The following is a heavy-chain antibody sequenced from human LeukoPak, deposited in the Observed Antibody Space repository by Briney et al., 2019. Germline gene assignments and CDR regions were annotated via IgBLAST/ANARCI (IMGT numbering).Heavy chain of an antibody. J-gene: IGHJ4*02. CDR3: ARGRSAEGVDF. CDR2: ISNSGWSI. D-gene: IGHD6-19*01. V-gene: IGHV3-11*01. Sequence: GGSLRPSCAASGFTFGDYYMSWIRQTPGKELEYVSHISNSGWSICYGDSAKGRFTISRDNAENSVYLQMTNLRVEDTALYYCARGRSAEGVDFWGQGTLVTVSS. CDR1: GFTFGDYY.